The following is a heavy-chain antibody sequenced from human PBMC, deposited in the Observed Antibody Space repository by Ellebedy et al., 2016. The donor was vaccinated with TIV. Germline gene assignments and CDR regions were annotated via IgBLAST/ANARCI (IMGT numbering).Heavy chain of an antibody. Sequence: SETLSLTXAVYGGSFSAYYWSWIRQSPGKGLEWIGEINHSGSSNYNPSLKSRVSISIDTSKNQFSVKLSPVTAADTAVYYCVRVPLGFVGMDVWGQGTTVTVSS. J-gene: IGHJ6*02. CDR2: INHSGSS. CDR3: VRVPLGFVGMDV. V-gene: IGHV4-34*01. D-gene: IGHD7-27*01. CDR1: GGSFSAYY.